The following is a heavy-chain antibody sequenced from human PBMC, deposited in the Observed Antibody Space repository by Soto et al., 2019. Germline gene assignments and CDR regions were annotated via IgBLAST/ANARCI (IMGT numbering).Heavy chain of an antibody. Sequence: SETLSLTCAVSGGSISSGAYSWSWIRQAPGKGLEWIGFISHSGTTYYNPSLKSRVTMSVDISNNQFSLKLTSVTAADTAVYFCAKGTLVKPPGTRAFDIWGQGTMVTVSS. CDR3: AKGTLVKPPGTRAFDI. V-gene: IGHV4-30-2*01. CDR2: ISHSGTT. CDR1: GGSISSGAYS. J-gene: IGHJ3*02. D-gene: IGHD6-13*01.